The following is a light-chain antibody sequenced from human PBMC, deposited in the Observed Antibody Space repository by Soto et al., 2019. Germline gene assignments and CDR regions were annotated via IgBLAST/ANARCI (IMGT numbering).Light chain of an antibody. J-gene: IGKJ1*01. V-gene: IGKV4-1*01. Sequence: DIVMTRSPGSLAVSLGERATINCKSSQSVLYSSNTKNYLTWYQQKPGQPSKVLIYWASNRESGVPDRFSGSGSGTDFTLTSSSLQAEDMAVYFCQQDYTTPRTFGQGAKLEIK. CDR2: WAS. CDR3: QQDYTTPRT. CDR1: QSVLYSSNTKNY.